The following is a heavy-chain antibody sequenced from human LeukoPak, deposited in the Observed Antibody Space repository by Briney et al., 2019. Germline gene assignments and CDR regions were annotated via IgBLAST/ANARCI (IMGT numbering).Heavy chain of an antibody. CDR2: IRGTGTTT. CDR3: AKVSWLGTLPSYHFDS. D-gene: IGHD6-19*01. Sequence: GGSLRLSCAASGFTFSDHAMSWVRQAPGKGLEWVSAIRGTGTTTFYAASVKGRFTISRDNSKNTADLQMNSLRAEDPAVYYCAKVSWLGTLPSYHFDSWGQGTQVTVSS. CDR1: GFTFSDHA. V-gene: IGHV3-23*01. J-gene: IGHJ4*02.